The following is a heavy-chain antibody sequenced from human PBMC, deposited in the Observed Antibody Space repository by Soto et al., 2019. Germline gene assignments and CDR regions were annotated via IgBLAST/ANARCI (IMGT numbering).Heavy chain of an antibody. CDR2: IYSGGST. D-gene: IGHD3-10*01. CDR3: ARLRITMVRGVILTFYFDY. CDR1: GFTVSSNY. Sequence: EVQLVETGGGLIQPGGSLRLSCAASGFTVSSNYMSWVRQAPGKGLEWVSVIYSGGSTYYADSVKGRFTISRDNSKNTLYVQMNSLRAEDTAVYYCARLRITMVRGVILTFYFDYWGQGTLVTVSS. J-gene: IGHJ4*02. V-gene: IGHV3-53*02.